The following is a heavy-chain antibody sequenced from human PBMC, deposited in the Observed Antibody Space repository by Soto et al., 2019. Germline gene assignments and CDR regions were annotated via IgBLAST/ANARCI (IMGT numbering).Heavy chain of an antibody. CDR1: CGSISSGGYF. J-gene: IGHJ4*02. D-gene: IGHD3-10*01. CDR3: ARRYGWNFDY. Sequence: SETLSLTCAVSCGSISSGGYFWSWIRQPPGKGLEWIGYIYHSGSTYYNPSLKSRVTISVDTSKNQFSLKLTSVTAADTAVYYCARRYGWNFDYWGQGTLVNVAS. CDR2: IYHSGST. V-gene: IGHV4-30-2*02.